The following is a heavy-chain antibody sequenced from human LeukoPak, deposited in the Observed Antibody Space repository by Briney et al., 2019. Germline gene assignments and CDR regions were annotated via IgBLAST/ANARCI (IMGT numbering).Heavy chain of an antibody. D-gene: IGHD3-3*01. V-gene: IGHV1-69*05. Sequence: ASVKVSCKASGGSFSSSTFAWVRQAPGRGLEWMGGIIPIFGTANYALEFQGRATITTDESTSTVYMELSSLRSEDTAMYYCARGPLHVALSSGSLKWLDPWGQGSLVTVSS. CDR2: IIPIFGTA. CDR3: ARGPLHVALSSGSLKWLDP. CDR1: GGSFSSST. J-gene: IGHJ5*02.